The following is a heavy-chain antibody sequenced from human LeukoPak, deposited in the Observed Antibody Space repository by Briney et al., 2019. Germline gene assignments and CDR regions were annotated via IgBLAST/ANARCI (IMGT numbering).Heavy chain of an antibody. CDR2: IYTSGST. Sequence: PSETLSLTCTVSGGSISSYYWSWIRQPAGKGLEWIGRIYTSGSTNYNPSLKSRVTMSVDTSKNQFSPKLSSVTAADTAVYYCARGKTTYSSSWYYFDYWGQGTLVTVSS. CDR1: GGSISSYY. D-gene: IGHD6-13*01. CDR3: ARGKTTYSSSWYYFDY. V-gene: IGHV4-4*07. J-gene: IGHJ4*02.